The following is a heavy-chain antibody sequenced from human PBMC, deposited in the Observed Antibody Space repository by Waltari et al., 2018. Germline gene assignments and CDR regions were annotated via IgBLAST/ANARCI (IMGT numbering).Heavy chain of an antibody. J-gene: IGHJ5*02. CDR1: GFMFKNHW. D-gene: IGHD2-2*02. CDR2: IHPEGTVT. Sequence: QLVQSGGGLVQPGGSRRLPCVASGFMFKNHWMLWARQAPGKGLQWVAKIHPEGTVTYYVDSVKGRFTVSRDNARNSLFLQMTSLTTDDTAIYYCARDNTFYSDDLWGQGTLVTVSS. V-gene: IGHV3-7*01. CDR3: ARDNTFYSDDL.